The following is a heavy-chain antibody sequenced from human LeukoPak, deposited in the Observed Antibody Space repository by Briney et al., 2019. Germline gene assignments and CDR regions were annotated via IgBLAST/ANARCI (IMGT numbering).Heavy chain of an antibody. J-gene: IGHJ6*02. Sequence: GGSLRLSCAASGFTFSSYAMSWVRQAPGKGLEWVSAISGSGGSTYYADSVKGRFTISRDNSKNTLYLQMNSLRAEDTAVYYCAKGEVYGDYVWESNMDVWGQGTTVTVSS. D-gene: IGHD4-17*01. CDR1: GFTFSSYA. CDR2: ISGSGGST. CDR3: AKGEVYGDYVWESNMDV. V-gene: IGHV3-23*01.